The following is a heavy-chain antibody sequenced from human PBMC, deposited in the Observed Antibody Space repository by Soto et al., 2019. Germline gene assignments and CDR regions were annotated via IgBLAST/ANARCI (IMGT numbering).Heavy chain of an antibody. CDR2: IYPGDSDT. CDR3: ARQGYCSGGRCYADYYYGMDV. V-gene: IGHV5-51*01. CDR1: GYSLTSCW. Sequence: GQSLQISCKGSGYSLTSCWIVWVRQMPGKGLEWMGIIYPGDSDTRYSPSFQGQVTISADKSISTAYLQWSSLKASDTAIYYCARQGYCSGGRCYADYYYGMDVWGQGTTVT. J-gene: IGHJ6*02. D-gene: IGHD2-15*01.